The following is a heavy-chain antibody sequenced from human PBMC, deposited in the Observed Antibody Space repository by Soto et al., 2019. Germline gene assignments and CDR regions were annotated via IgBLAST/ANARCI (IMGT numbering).Heavy chain of an antibody. CDR2: IKPDGSET. CDR1: GFTFSGYW. D-gene: IGHD5-18*01. CDR3: GRDRPRVTY. J-gene: IGHJ4*02. V-gene: IGHV3-7*01. Sequence: EVQLVESGGGLVQPGGSLRLSCAPSGFTFSGYWMTWVRQAPGKGLEWVANIKPDGSETYHVDSVKGRFTISRDNAKNSLYLQMNSLRAEDTAVYYCGRDRPRVTYWGQGPLVTVSS.